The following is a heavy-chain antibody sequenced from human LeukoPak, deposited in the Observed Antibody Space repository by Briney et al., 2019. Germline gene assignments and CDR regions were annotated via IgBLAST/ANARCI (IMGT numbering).Heavy chain of an antibody. D-gene: IGHD6-19*01. CDR2: VSHSGNT. J-gene: IGHJ4*02. CDR3: AREGSGWSFDH. Sequence: SETLSLTCTVSGGXVSTYYCSWIRQPPGKELEWIGYVSHSGNTNCNPSLKSRLTMSLDTSKNHFSLRLSSVNAADTAVYYCAREGSGWSFDHWGQGSLVTVSS. V-gene: IGHV4-59*02. CDR1: GGXVSTYY.